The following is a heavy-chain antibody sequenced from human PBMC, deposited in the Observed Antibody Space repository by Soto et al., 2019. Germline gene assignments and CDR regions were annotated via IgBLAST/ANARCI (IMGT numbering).Heavy chain of an antibody. J-gene: IGHJ5*02. CDR1: GLTFSGSS. CDR2: ISSSSSTI. CDR3: ARDFSSFGYSSIS. Sequence: PGGSLRLSCTASGLTFSGSSMNWVRQAPGKGLEWVAYISSSSSTIYYAHPVKGRFTISRDNAKNSLYLQMNSLRDENTAVYYCARDFSSFGYSSISWAQGTLVTV. D-gene: IGHD6-19*01. V-gene: IGHV3-48*02.